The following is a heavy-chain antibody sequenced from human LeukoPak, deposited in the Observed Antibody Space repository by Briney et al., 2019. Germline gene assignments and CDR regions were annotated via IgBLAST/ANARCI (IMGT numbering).Heavy chain of an antibody. V-gene: IGHV3-48*02. CDR1: AFTFSSYA. J-gene: IGHJ6*02. D-gene: IGHD6-19*01. Sequence: GGSLRLSCAASAFTFSSYAMAWVRQAPGKGLEWVSYISSSSSTIYYADSVKGRFTISRDNAKNSLYLQMNSLRDEDTAVYYCARDSIAVAADEGYYYYYGMDVWGQGTTVTVSS. CDR2: ISSSSSTI. CDR3: ARDSIAVAADEGYYYYYGMDV.